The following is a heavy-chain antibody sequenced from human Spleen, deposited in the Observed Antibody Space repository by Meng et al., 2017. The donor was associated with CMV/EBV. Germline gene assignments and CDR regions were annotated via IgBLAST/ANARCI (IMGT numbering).Heavy chain of an antibody. D-gene: IGHD2-2*01. Sequence: GESLKISCAASGFTFSNAWMTWVRQAPGKGLEWVGRIKSDTYGGTTDYAAPVEGRFTISRDDSKNTLYLHMSSLKTEDTAVYYCTTDLPYCSSTRCRYYYFGMDVWGQGTTVTVSS. V-gene: IGHV3-15*01. CDR2: IKSDTYGGTT. CDR1: GFTFSNAW. CDR3: TTDLPYCSSTRCRYYYFGMDV. J-gene: IGHJ6*02.